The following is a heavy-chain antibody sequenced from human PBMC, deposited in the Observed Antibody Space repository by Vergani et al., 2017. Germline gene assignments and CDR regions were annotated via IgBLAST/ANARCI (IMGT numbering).Heavy chain of an antibody. V-gene: IGHV1-69*06. CDR3: ARSGDRAAGTD. CDR2: IIPIFGTA. CDR1: GGTFSSYA. J-gene: IGHJ4*02. Sequence: QVQLVQSGAEVKKPGSSLKVSCKASGGTFSSYAISWVRQAPGQGLEWMGGIIPIFGTANYTQKFRGRVTITADKSTSTAYMELSSLRSEDTAVYYWARSGDRAAGTDWGQGTLVTVSS. D-gene: IGHD6-13*01.